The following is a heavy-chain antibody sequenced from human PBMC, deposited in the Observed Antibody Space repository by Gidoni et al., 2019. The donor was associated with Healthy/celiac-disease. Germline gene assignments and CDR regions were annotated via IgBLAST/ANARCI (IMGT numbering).Heavy chain of an antibody. CDR1: GFTFSSYG. J-gene: IGHJ4*02. Sequence: QVQLVESGGGVVQPGRSLRLSCAVSGFTFSSYGMHWVRQAPGKGLEWVAVIWYDGSNKYYADSVKGRFTISRDNSKNTLYLQMNSLRAEDTAVYYCARGTSIFGVVHFDYWGQGTLVTVSS. CDR2: IWYDGSNK. CDR3: ARGTSIFGVVHFDY. V-gene: IGHV3-33*08. D-gene: IGHD3-3*01.